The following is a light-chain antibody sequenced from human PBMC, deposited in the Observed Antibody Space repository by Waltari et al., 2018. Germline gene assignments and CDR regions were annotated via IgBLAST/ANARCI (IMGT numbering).Light chain of an antibody. J-gene: IGKJ2*01. V-gene: IGKV3-15*01. CDR3: QQYSGWPPYT. CDR1: ESVSDK. CDR2: GAS. Sequence: ETVMTQSPATLSLSPGETASLSCRASESVSDKLAWYQQKPGQAPRLLIYGASTRATGIPDRFSGSGSGTQFTLTISSLQSEDFAVYYCQQYSGWPPYTFGQGTTLEIK.